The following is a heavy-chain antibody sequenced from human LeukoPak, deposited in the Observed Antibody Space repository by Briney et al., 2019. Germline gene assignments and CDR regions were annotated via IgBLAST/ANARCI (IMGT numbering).Heavy chain of an antibody. CDR3: ARGRINNWFLDY. CDR1: GGSISSYY. V-gene: IGHV4-59*08. D-gene: IGHD1-1*01. CDR2: IYYSGST. J-gene: IGHJ4*02. Sequence: SETLSPTCTVSGGSISSYYWSWIRQPPGKGLEWIGYIYYSGSTNYNPSLKSRVTISVDTSKNQISLGLNSVTATDTAVYYCARGRINNWFLDYWGQGTLVTVSS.